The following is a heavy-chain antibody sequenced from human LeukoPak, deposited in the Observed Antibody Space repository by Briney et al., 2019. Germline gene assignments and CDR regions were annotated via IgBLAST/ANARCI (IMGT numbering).Heavy chain of an antibody. D-gene: IGHD2-21*02. Sequence: PGGSLRLSCAASGFTFSSYSMNWVRQAPGKGLEWVSSISSSSSYIYYADSVKGRFTISRDNAKNSLYLQMNSLRAEDTAVYYCARGLTGVVVVTGYYYMGVWGKGTTVTVSS. J-gene: IGHJ6*03. CDR3: ARGLTGVVVVTGYYYMGV. CDR2: ISSSSSYI. CDR1: GFTFSSYS. V-gene: IGHV3-21*01.